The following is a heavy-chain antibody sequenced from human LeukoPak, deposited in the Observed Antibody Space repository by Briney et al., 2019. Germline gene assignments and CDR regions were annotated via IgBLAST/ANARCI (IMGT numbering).Heavy chain of an antibody. Sequence: PSETLSLTCTVSGGSISSYYRSWIRQPPGKGLEWIGYIYYTGSTNYNPSLNSRVTISVDTSKNHFSLKLSSVTAADTAVYYCARGSNDFLTGYHSPFDYWGQGTLVSVSS. J-gene: IGHJ4*02. V-gene: IGHV4-59*01. D-gene: IGHD3-9*01. CDR3: ARGSNDFLTGYHSPFDY. CDR1: GGSISSYY. CDR2: IYYTGST.